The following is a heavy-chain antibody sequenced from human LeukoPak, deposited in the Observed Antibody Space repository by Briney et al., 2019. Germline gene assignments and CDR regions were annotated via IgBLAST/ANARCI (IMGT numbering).Heavy chain of an antibody. Sequence: SETLSLTCAVYGGSFSGYYWSWIRQPPGKGLEWIGEINHNGSTNYNPSLKSRVTISVDTSKNQFSLKLSSVTAADTAVYYCARKSGYAGPFDIWGQGTMVTVSS. D-gene: IGHD5-12*01. V-gene: IGHV4-34*01. CDR1: GGSFSGYY. CDR3: ARKSGYAGPFDI. J-gene: IGHJ3*02. CDR2: INHNGST.